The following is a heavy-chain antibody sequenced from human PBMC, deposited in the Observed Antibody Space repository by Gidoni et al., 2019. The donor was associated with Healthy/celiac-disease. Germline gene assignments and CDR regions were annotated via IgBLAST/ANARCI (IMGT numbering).Heavy chain of an antibody. Sequence: QLQLQESGPGLVKLSETLSLTCTVSGGSISSSSYYWGWIRQPPGKGLEWIGSIYYSGSTYYNPSLKSRVTISVDTSKNQFSLKLSSVTAADTAVYYCARSLVGATTPPFDYWGQGTLVTVSS. J-gene: IGHJ4*02. D-gene: IGHD1-26*01. V-gene: IGHV4-39*07. CDR2: IYYSGST. CDR3: ARSLVGATTPPFDY. CDR1: GGSISSSSYY.